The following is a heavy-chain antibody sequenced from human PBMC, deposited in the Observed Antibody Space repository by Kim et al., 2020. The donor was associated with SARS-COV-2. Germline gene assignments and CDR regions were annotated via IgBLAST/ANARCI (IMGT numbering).Heavy chain of an antibody. V-gene: IGHV3-7*03. CDR2: IKEDGSVK. CDR1: GFTFRSYW. D-gene: IGHD6-13*01. CDR3: ARDGILSYTSSWDY. Sequence: WGSLRLSCAASGFTFRSYWMSWVRQAPGKGLEWVANIKEDGSVKQYVDSVKGRFTISRDNAKNSLYLQMNSLRADDTATYYCARDGILSYTSSWDYWGQGSLVTVSS. J-gene: IGHJ4*02.